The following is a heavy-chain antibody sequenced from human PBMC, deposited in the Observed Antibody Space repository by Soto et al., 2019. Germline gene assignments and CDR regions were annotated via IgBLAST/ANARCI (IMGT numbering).Heavy chain of an antibody. CDR1: GGSFSGYY. V-gene: IGHV4-34*01. Sequence: SETLSLTCAVYGGSFSGYYWSWIRQPPGKGLEWIGEINHSGSTNYNPSLKSRVTISVDTSKNQFSLKLSSVTAADTAVYYCARGDYDILTGYTNWFDPWGQGPLVTVSS. CDR3: ARGDYDILTGYTNWFDP. D-gene: IGHD3-9*01. CDR2: INHSGST. J-gene: IGHJ5*02.